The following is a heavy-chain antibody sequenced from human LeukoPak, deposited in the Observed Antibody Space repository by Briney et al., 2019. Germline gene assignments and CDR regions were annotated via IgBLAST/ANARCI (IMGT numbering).Heavy chain of an antibody. Sequence: ASVKVSCKASGYTFTSYDINWVRQATGQGLEWMGWMNPNSGNTGYAQKFQGRVTITRNTSISTAYMELSSLRSEDTAVYYCAREKLLGDAFDIWGQGTMVTVSS. J-gene: IGHJ3*02. CDR1: GYTFTSYD. CDR2: MNPNSGNT. CDR3: AREKLLGDAFDI. V-gene: IGHV1-8*01. D-gene: IGHD2-15*01.